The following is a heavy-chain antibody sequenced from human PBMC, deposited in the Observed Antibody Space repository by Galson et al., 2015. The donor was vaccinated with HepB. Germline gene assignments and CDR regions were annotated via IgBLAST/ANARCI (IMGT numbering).Heavy chain of an antibody. CDR1: GFTFGDYL. V-gene: IGHV3-49*03. Sequence: SLRLSCAASGFTFGDYLMSWFRQAPGKGLEWVAFIRSEGVGGATEYVASMKGRFTISRDDSVSIAYLQMNSLKTEDTAMYFCTRGGIETYTGYWGQGTLVTVSS. J-gene: IGHJ4*02. D-gene: IGHD1-14*01. CDR2: IRSEGVGGAT. CDR3: TRGGIETYTGY.